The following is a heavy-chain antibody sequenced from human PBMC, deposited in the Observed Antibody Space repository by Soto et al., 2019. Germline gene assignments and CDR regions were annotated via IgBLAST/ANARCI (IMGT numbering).Heavy chain of an antibody. CDR3: ARLYPGSGWPYHYYGMDV. CDR1: VFTCSSYC. Sequence: GSLRLSCAASVFTCSSYCMSWVRQAPGKGLEWVANIKQDGSDKYYVDSVKGRFTISRDNAKNSLYLQMNSLRAEDTAVYYCARLYPGSGWPYHYYGMDVWGQGTTVTVSS. J-gene: IGHJ6*02. D-gene: IGHD6-19*01. V-gene: IGHV3-7*01. CDR2: IKQDGSDK.